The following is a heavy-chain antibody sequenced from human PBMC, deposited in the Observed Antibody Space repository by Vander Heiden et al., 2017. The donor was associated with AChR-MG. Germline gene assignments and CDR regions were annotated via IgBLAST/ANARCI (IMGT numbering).Heavy chain of an antibody. Sequence: QVQLVQSGAEVKKPGASLKVSCKTSGFTFTNYHMHWVRQAPGQGLEWVGTINPSLDSTHYAQKFQGRVRMTRDTSTKTVYMDMTSLRPEDTAVYFCARELTGSFYFDFWGQGSLVPSPQ. CDR3: ARELTGSFYFDF. J-gene: IGHJ4*02. D-gene: IGHD1-26*01. V-gene: IGHV1-46*03. CDR2: INPSLDST. CDR1: GFTFTNYH.